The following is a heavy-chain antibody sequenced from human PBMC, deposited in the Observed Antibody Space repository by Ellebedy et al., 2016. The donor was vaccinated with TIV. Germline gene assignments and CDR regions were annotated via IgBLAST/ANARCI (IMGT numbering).Heavy chain of an antibody. J-gene: IGHJ4*02. V-gene: IGHV1-2*02. D-gene: IGHD6-13*01. CDR3: ARDDRSNKAATGTDDY. CDR1: GYTFTGYY. Sequence: AASVKVSCKASGYTFTGYYMHWVRQAPGQGLEWMGWINPNSGGTNYAQKFQGRVTMTRDTSISTAYMELSRLRSDDTAVYYCARDDRSNKAATGTDDYWGQGTLVTVSS. CDR2: INPNSGGT.